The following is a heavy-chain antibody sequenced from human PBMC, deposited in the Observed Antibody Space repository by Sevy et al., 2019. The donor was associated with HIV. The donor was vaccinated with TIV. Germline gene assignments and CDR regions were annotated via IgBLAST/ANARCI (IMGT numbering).Heavy chain of an antibody. CDR3: ARDGYYDFWSGYSSDYYYYGMDV. V-gene: IGHV3-21*01. J-gene: IGHJ6*02. Sequence: GGSLRLSCAASGFTFSSYSMNWVRQAPGKGLEWVSSISSSSSYIYYADSVKGRFTISRDNAKNSLYLQMNSLRAEDTAVYYCARDGYYDFWSGYSSDYYYYGMDVWGQGTTVTVSS. CDR1: GFTFSSYS. CDR2: ISSSSSYI. D-gene: IGHD3-3*01.